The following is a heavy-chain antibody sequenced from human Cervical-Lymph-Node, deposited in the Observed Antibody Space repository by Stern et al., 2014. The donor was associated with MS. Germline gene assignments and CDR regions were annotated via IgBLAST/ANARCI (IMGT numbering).Heavy chain of an antibody. CDR2: ITGRGDST. D-gene: IGHD3-16*01. CDR3: AKEGGAY. CDR1: GFTFGNYA. V-gene: IGHV3-23*04. J-gene: IGHJ4*02. Sequence: EVQLVESGGGLVKPGGSLRLSCAVSGFTFGNYAMTWVRQPPGKGLEWVSSITGRGDSTYYADSVKGRFTISRDNSNNTLYLQMSSLRAEDTAVYYCAKEGGAYWGQGTLVTVSS.